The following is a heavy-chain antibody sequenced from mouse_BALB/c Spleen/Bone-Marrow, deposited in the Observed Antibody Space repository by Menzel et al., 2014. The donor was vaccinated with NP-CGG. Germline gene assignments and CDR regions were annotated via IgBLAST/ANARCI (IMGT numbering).Heavy chain of an antibody. V-gene: IGHV1-26*01. CDR2: INPNNGGT. CDR1: GYTFTDYN. CDR3: ARGWLLRHYFDY. Sequence: VQLQQSGPELVKPGASVKISCKASGYTFTDYNMHWVKQSHGKSLEWIGGINPNNGGTSYNQKFKDKATWTVDKSSSTAYMELRSLTSEDSAVYYCARGWLLRHYFDYWGQGTTLTVSS. D-gene: IGHD2-3*01. J-gene: IGHJ2*01.